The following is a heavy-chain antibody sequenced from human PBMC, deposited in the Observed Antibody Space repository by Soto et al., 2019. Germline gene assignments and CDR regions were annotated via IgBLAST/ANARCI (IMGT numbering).Heavy chain of an antibody. CDR1: GGSFSGYY. V-gene: IGHV4-34*01. D-gene: IGHD2-15*01. Sequence: KPSETLSLTCAVYGGSFSGYYWSWIRQPPGKGLEWIGEINHSGSTNYNPSLKSRVTISVDTSKNQFSLKLSSVTAADAAVYYCAKAPSKFGCSGGSCYSRWFNWFDPWGQGTLVTVSS. CDR3: AKAPSKFGCSGGSCYSRWFNWFDP. CDR2: INHSGST. J-gene: IGHJ5*02.